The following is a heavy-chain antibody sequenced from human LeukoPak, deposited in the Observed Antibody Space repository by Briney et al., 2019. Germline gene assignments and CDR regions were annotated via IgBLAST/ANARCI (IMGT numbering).Heavy chain of an antibody. V-gene: IGHV4-34*01. D-gene: IGHD6-13*01. CDR1: GGSFSGYY. J-gene: IGHJ6*03. CDR3: ARGRSDSSSWYSSYYYYMDV. CDR2: INHSGST. Sequence: SETLSLTCAVYGGSFSGYYWSWIRQPPGKGLEWIGEINHSGSTNYNPSLKSRVTISVDTSKNQFSLKLSSVTAADTAVYYCARGRSDSSSWYSSYYYYMDVWGKGTTVTVSS.